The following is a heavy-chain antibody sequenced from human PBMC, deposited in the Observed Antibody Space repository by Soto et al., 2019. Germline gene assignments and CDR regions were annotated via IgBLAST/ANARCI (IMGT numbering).Heavy chain of an antibody. V-gene: IGHV3-23*01. Sequence: EVQLLDSGGGLVQPGGSLRLSCAASGFTFKNSAMSWVRQAPGKGLEWVSSISGSGVNTDYADSVKGRFTISRDNSKNTLSLQMNSLRAEDTAVYYCAKSTGVLATTGGAFDVWGQGTMVTVSS. J-gene: IGHJ3*01. CDR1: GFTFKNSA. CDR2: ISGSGVNT. D-gene: IGHD5-12*01. CDR3: AKSTGVLATTGGAFDV.